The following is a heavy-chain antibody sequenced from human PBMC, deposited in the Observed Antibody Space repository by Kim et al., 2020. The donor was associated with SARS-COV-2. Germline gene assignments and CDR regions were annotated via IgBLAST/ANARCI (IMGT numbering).Heavy chain of an antibody. CDR3: TTVRRVNDY. Sequence: GGSLRLSCAASGFSFSNAWMSWVRQAPGKGLEWVGHIKTKPDGGTTDYAAPVKGRFTISRDDSKNTLYLQMNSLKTEDTAVYYCTTVRRVNDYWGLGTLV. CDR2: IKTKPDGGTT. J-gene: IGHJ4*02. V-gene: IGHV3-15*01. CDR1: GFSFSNAW.